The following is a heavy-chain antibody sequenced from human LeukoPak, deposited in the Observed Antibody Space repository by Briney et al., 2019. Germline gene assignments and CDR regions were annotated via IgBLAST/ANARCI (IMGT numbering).Heavy chain of an antibody. CDR3: AKPARYYYDSSGYYYGY. CDR2: ISGSVGRT. CDR1: GFTFSSYA. Sequence: GGSLRLSCAASGFTFSSYAMSCVRHAPGKGLEWVSAISGSVGRTYYADSVKGRFTISRDNSKNTLYLQMNSLRAEDTAVYYCAKPARYYYDSSGYYYGYWGQGTLVTVSS. V-gene: IGHV3-23*01. J-gene: IGHJ4*02. D-gene: IGHD3-22*01.